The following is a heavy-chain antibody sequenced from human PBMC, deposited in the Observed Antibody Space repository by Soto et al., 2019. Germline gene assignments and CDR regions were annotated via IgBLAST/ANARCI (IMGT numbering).Heavy chain of an antibody. CDR1: EFTFSNAW. Sequence: NPGGSLRLSCAASEFTFSNAWMSWVRQAPGKGLEKVGRIKSKTDGGTTDYAAPVKGRFTISRDDSKNTLYLQMNSLKTEDTAVYYCTTSHYGDYLGSAFDIWGQGTMVTVSS. D-gene: IGHD4-17*01. CDR2: IKSKTDGGTT. J-gene: IGHJ3*02. V-gene: IGHV3-15*01. CDR3: TTSHYGDYLGSAFDI.